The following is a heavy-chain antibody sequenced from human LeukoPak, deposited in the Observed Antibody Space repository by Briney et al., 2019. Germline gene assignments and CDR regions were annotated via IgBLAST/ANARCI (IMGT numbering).Heavy chain of an antibody. CDR1: GGSISSSNW. D-gene: IGHD6-19*01. CDR2: IYHSGST. J-gene: IGHJ6*03. CDR3: ARDLRYSSGWSASGMDV. Sequence: SETLSLTCAVSGGSISSSNWWSWVRQPPGKGLEWIGEIYHSGSTNYNPSLKSRVTISVDKSKNQFSLKLSSVTAADTAVYYCARDLRYSSGWSASGMDVWGKGTTVTISS. V-gene: IGHV4-4*02.